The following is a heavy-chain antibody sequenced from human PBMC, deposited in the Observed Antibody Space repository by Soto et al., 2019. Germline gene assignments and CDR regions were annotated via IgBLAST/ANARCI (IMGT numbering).Heavy chain of an antibody. J-gene: IGHJ4*02. CDR2: ISYDGSNK. CDR1: GFTLSSYG. V-gene: IGHV3-30*18. Sequence: GGSLRFSCAVSGFTLSSYGMQWVRQAPGKGLEWVAVISYDGSNKYYGESVKGRFTISRDNSKNTLYLQMNSLRAEDTAVYYCAKDFKRGTADYWGQGTLVTV. D-gene: IGHD1-1*01. CDR3: AKDFKRGTADY.